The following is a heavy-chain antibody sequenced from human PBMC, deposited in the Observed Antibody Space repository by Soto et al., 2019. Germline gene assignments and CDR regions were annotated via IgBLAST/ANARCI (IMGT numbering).Heavy chain of an antibody. CDR3: ARGDYDYIWGSSYYYMDV. D-gene: IGHD3-16*01. Sequence: ASVKLSSKASGYTFTSYALHWVHQAPIQRLEWMGWINAGNGNTKYSQKFQGRVTITRDTSASTAYMELSSLRSEDTAVYYCARGDYDYIWGSSYYYMDVWGKGTTVTVSS. CDR1: GYTFTSYA. V-gene: IGHV1-3*01. J-gene: IGHJ6*03. CDR2: INAGNGNT.